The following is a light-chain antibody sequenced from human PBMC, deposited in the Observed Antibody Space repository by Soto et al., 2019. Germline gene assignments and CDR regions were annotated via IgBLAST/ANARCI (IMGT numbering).Light chain of an antibody. Sequence: EIVLTQSPATLSLSPGERATLSCRASQSVSSYLSACQQKPGQAPSLLIYDASNRATGIPARFSGSGSGADFTLTTISLEPEDFAVDYCQQRSNRPITFGQGTRLEIK. CDR1: QSVSSY. J-gene: IGKJ5*01. V-gene: IGKV3-11*01. CDR3: QQRSNRPIT. CDR2: DAS.